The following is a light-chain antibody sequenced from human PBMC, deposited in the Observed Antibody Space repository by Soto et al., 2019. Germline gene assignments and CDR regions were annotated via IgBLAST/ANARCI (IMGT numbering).Light chain of an antibody. Sequence: EIMLTQSPASLSLYQGERATLSCRANQGIGDTLAWYQHKPGQTPRLLIYDTSTRATGVPARFSGSRSGPEFTLTINSLQSEDFAIYYCQPYNYWPLTFGGGAKVDIK. V-gene: IGKV3-15*01. CDR2: DTS. CDR1: QGIGDT. J-gene: IGKJ4*01. CDR3: QPYNYWPLT.